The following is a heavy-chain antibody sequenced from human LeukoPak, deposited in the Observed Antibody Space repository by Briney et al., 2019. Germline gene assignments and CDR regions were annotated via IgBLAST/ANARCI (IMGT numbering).Heavy chain of an antibody. V-gene: IGHV4-34*01. CDR2: INHSGST. D-gene: IGHD3-10*01. CDR3: ASGYYGSGSRPALLYYYYGMEV. CDR1: GGSFSDYY. Sequence: SETLFLTCAVYGGSFSDYYWSRIRQPPGKGLEWIGEINHSGSTNYNPSLKSRVTISVDTSKNQCSLKLSSVTAADTAVYYCASGYYGSGSRPALLYYYYGMEVWGQGTTVTVSS. J-gene: IGHJ6*02.